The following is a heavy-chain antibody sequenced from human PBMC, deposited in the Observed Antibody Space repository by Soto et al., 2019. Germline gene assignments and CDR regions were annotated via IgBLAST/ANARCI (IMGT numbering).Heavy chain of an antibody. CDR2: IGTAGDT. CDR1: GFTFSSYD. V-gene: IGHV3-13*01. D-gene: IGHD6-13*01. CDR3: ERDADYSSSFDC. Sequence: PGWSLRLSCAASGFTFSSYDMHWVRQATGKGLEWVSSIGTAGDTYYPGSVKGRFTISRDNSKNTLYLQMNSLRVEDTAVYYCERDADYSSSFDCWGRGTLVTVSS. J-gene: IGHJ5*01.